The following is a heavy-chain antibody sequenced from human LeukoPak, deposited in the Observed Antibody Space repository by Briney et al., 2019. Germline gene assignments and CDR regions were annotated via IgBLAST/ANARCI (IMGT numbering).Heavy chain of an antibody. D-gene: IGHD4-23*01. CDR1: GGTFSSYA. Sequence: SVKVSCKASGGTFSSYAISWVRQAPGQGLEWMGRIIPIFGTANYAQKFQGRVTITADKSTSTAYMELSSLRSEDTAVYYCATGAGAYDYGGKGIEYWGQGTLVTVSS. V-gene: IGHV1-69*06. CDR2: IIPIFGTA. CDR3: ATGAGAYDYGGKGIEY. J-gene: IGHJ4*02.